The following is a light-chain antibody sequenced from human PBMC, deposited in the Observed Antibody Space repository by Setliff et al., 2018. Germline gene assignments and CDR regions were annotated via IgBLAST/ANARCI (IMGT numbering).Light chain of an antibody. Sequence: SYELTQPPSVSVAPGQTATITCGGNNIGDKSVHWYQQRPGQAPILVMYFDSDRPSGIPDRFSGSNFGNTATLTISRVAAGDEADYYCQVWNSGDAHSHLVFGGGTKVTVL. CDR3: QVWNSGDAHSHLV. V-gene: IGLV3-21*04. CDR1: NIGDKS. CDR2: FDS. J-gene: IGLJ2*01.